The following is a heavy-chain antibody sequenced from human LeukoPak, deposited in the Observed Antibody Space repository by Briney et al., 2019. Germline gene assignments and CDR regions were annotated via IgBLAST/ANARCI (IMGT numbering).Heavy chain of an antibody. V-gene: IGHV1-2*02. CDR1: GYTFTRYY. Sequence: ASVKVSCKASGYTFTRYYMHWVRQAPGQGLEWMGWINPNSGGTNYAQKFQGRVTMTRDTSISTAYMELSRLRSDDTAVYYCARVEVVAAGPLYYMDVWGKGTTVTVSS. J-gene: IGHJ6*03. D-gene: IGHD2-15*01. CDR3: ARVEVVAAGPLYYMDV. CDR2: INPNSGGT.